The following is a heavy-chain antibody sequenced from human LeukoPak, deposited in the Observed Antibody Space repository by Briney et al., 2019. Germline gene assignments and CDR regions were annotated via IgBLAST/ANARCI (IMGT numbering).Heavy chain of an antibody. CDR2: IYHSGST. CDR3: ASSRITAGAVDY. CDR1: VYSISSGYY. J-gene: IGHJ4*02. D-gene: IGHD1-26*01. Sequence: SETLSLTCTVAVYSISSGYYWGWIRQSPGKGLEWIGSIYHSGSTYYNPSLKRRVSMSADTSRNQFSLKVTSVTAADTATYYCASSRITAGAVDYWGQGILVTVSS. V-gene: IGHV4-38-2*02.